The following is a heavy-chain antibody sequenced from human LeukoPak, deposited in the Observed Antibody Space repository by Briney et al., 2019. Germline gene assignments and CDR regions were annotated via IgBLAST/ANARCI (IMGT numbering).Heavy chain of an antibody. J-gene: IGHJ3*02. Sequence: GGSLRLSCAASGFTFDDYAMHWVRQAPGKGLEWVSGISWNSGSIDYADSVKGRFTISRDNAKNSLYLQINSLRAEDMALYYCARRMGSTMVRGGHAFDIWGQGTMVTVSS. CDR3: ARRMGSTMVRGGHAFDI. D-gene: IGHD3-10*01. V-gene: IGHV3-9*03. CDR2: ISWNSGSI. CDR1: GFTFDDYA.